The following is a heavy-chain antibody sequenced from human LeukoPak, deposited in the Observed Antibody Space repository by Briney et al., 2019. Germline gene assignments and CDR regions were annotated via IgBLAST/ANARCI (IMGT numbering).Heavy chain of an antibody. Sequence: ASVKVSCKASGYTFTSYGISWVRQAPGQGLEWMGWISAYNGNTNYAQKLQGRVTMTTDTSTSTAYMELGSLRSDDTAVYYCARDRPRVTIFGVVITPDYYYYGMDVWGQGTTVTVSS. CDR1: GYTFTSYG. V-gene: IGHV1-18*01. CDR2: ISAYNGNT. J-gene: IGHJ6*02. D-gene: IGHD3-3*01. CDR3: ARDRPRVTIFGVVITPDYYYYGMDV.